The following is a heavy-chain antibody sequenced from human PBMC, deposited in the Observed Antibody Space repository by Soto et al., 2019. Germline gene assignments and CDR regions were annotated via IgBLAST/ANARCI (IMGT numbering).Heavy chain of an antibody. Sequence: PLETLSLTCTVSGGSISNYFCNWIRQPAGKGLEWIGRIDNSGSTNYNPSLKSRITMSAGTSRNQFSLKLNSVTAADTAVYYCARGGQDFWSGPFDYWGQGALVTVSS. CDR3: ARGGQDFWSGPFDY. CDR1: GGSISNYF. D-gene: IGHD3-3*01. V-gene: IGHV4-4*07. CDR2: IDNSGST. J-gene: IGHJ4*02.